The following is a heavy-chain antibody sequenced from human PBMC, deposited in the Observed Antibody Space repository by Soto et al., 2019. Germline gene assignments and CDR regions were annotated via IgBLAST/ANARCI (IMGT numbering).Heavy chain of an antibody. Sequence: ASVKVSCKASGYTFTGYYMHWVRQAPGQGLEWMGWINPNSGGTNYAQKFQGWVTMTRDTSISTAYMELSRLRSDDTAVYYCARGQEERDIVVVPAAPYNWFDPWGQGTLVTVSS. V-gene: IGHV1-2*04. CDR3: ARGQEERDIVVVPAAPYNWFDP. CDR1: GYTFTGYY. J-gene: IGHJ5*02. CDR2: INPNSGGT. D-gene: IGHD2-2*01.